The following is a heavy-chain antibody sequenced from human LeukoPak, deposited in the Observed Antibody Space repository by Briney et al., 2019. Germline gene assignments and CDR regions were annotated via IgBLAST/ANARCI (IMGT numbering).Heavy chain of an antibody. V-gene: IGHV4-34*01. D-gene: IGHD5-18*01. CDR1: GGSFSSYY. CDR2: INHSGST. CDR3: ARRYSYDLWAHRYSYMDV. Sequence: SETLSLTCAVYGGSFSSYYWSWIRQPPGKGLEWIGEINHSGSTNYNPSLKSRVTISVDTSKNQFSLKLSSVTAADTAVYYCARRYSYDLWAHRYSYMDVWGKGTTVTVSS. J-gene: IGHJ6*03.